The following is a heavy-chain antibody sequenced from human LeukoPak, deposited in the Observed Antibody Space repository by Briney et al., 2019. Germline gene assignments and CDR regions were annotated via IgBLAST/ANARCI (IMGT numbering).Heavy chain of an antibody. V-gene: IGHV3-23*01. CDR2: ISGSGGST. D-gene: IGHD3-22*01. Sequence: GGSLRLSCAASGFTFSSYAMSWVRQAPGKGLEWVSAISGSGGSTYYADSVKGRFTISRDNSKNTLYLQMNSLRAEDTAVYYCAKDLPGVDSSGYPVGWFDPWGQGTLVTVSS. CDR3: AKDLPGVDSSGYPVGWFDP. J-gene: IGHJ5*02. CDR1: GFTFSSYA.